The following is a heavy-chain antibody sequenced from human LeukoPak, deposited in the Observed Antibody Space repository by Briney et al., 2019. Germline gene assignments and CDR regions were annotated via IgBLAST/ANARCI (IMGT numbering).Heavy chain of an antibody. CDR1: GFTFSSYS. CDR2: ISSSSSTI. J-gene: IGHJ4*02. Sequence: GGALSLSCAASGFTFSSYSMNWVRQAPGKGLEWVSYISSSSSTIYYADSVKGRFTISRDNAKNSLYLQMNSLRAEDTAVYYCARAYDSSGYIGFDYWGQGTLVTVSS. D-gene: IGHD3-22*01. CDR3: ARAYDSSGYIGFDY. V-gene: IGHV3-48*04.